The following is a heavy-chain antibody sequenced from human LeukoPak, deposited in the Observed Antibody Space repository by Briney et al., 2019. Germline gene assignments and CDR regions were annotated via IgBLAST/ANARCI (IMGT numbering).Heavy chain of an antibody. J-gene: IGHJ5*02. D-gene: IGHD3-10*01. V-gene: IGHV4-30-4*01. CDR3: ARDLSRYYGLGFWSFGENWFDP. CDR1: GGSISSGDYY. CDR2: IYYSGST. Sequence: SQTLSLTCTVSGGSISSGDYYWSWIRQPPGRGLEWIGYIYYSGSTNYNPSLKSRVTISVDTSKNQFSLKLSSVTAADTAVYYCARDLSRYYGLGFWSFGENWFDPWGQGTLVTVSS.